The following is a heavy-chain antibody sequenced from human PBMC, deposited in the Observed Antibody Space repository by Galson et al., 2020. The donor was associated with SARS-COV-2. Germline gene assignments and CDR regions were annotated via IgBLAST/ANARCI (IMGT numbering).Heavy chain of an antibody. Sequence: GGSLRLPCAAPGFTFSSYAMHWVRQAPGKGLEWVEVITYEGRNKYYADSVKGRFTISRDNTKNTLYLQMNSLRAEDTAVYYCARDRQQLVRDFDAFGIWGQGTSVTGSS. V-gene: IGHV3-30*04. CDR1: GFTFSSYA. J-gene: IGHJ3*02. CDR3: ARDRQQLVRDFDAFGI. D-gene: IGHD6-13*01. CDR2: ITYEGRNK.